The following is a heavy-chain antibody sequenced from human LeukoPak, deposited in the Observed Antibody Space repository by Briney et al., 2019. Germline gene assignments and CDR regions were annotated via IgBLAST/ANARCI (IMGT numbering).Heavy chain of an antibody. CDR1: GFSLSTSGVG. CDR2: IYWDDDK. J-gene: IGHJ4*02. V-gene: IGHV2-5*02. D-gene: IGHD3-10*01. CDR3: ARTQADLGTMVRGVIINAYLDY. Sequence: SGPTLVKPTQTLTLTCTFSGFSLSTSGVGVGWIRQPPGKALEWLALIYWDDDKRYSPSLKSRLTITKDTSKNQVVLTMTNMDPVDTATYYCARTQADLGTMVRGVIINAYLDYWGQGTLVTVSS.